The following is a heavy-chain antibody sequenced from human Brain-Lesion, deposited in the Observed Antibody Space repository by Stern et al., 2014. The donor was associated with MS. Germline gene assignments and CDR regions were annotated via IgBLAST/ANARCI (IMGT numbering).Heavy chain of an antibody. CDR3: ARHDSVPRPSQLYSARDRGPGYFDY. CDR2: IYYSGFT. J-gene: IGHJ4*02. CDR1: GGSISSSTYY. D-gene: IGHD1-26*01. V-gene: IGHV4-39*01. Sequence: QVQLQESGPGLVKPSETLSLTCTVSGGSISSSTYYWAWIRQPPGKGLEWIGNIYYSGFTHYNPSPKSRVTISVDMSKNQFSLKLSSVTAADTAIYYCARHDSVPRPSQLYSARDRGPGYFDYWGQGTLVTVSS.